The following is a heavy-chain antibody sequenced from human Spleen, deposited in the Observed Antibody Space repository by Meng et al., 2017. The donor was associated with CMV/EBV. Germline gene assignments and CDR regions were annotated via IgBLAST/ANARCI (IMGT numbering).Heavy chain of an antibody. Sequence: SCAASGFTFITYGMAWVRQVPGKGLEFVSAIDKHGVTTFYADSVKDRFTISRDNSKNTLSVQMNSLRAEDTAVYYCAKEQADGLPFDYWGQGTLVTVSS. J-gene: IGHJ4*02. V-gene: IGHV3-23*01. CDR1: GFTFITYG. CDR2: IDKHGVTT. CDR3: AKEQADGLPFDY.